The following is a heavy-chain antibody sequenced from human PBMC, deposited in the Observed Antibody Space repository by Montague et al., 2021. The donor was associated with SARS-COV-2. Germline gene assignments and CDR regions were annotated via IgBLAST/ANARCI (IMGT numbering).Heavy chain of an antibody. CDR1: GFSLSTSGVC. Sequence: PALVKPTQTLTLTCTFSGFSLSTSGVCVSWIRQPPGKALEWLALLDWDDDKYYSASLKTRLTISKVPSTNQLVLTMTNMEPVYTGTYYCARMWSAVRGFMSTYSFNVWGQGTQVTVSS. J-gene: IGHJ4*02. D-gene: IGHD5/OR15-5a*01. CDR3: ARMWSAVRGFMSTYSFNV. CDR2: LDWDDDK. V-gene: IGHV2-70*13.